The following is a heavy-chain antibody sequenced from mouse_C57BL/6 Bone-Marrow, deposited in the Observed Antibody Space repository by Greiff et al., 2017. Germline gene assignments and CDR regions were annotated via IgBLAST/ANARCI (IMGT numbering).Heavy chain of an antibody. CDR2: ISSGGSYT. J-gene: IGHJ3*01. D-gene: IGHD1-1*01. V-gene: IGHV5-6*01. CDR1: GFTFSSYG. Sequence: EVHLVESGGDLVKPGGSLKLSCAASGFTFSSYGMSWVRQTPDQRLEWVATISSGGSYTYYPDSVKGRFTISRDNAKNALYLQMSSLKSEDTAMYYCARHYYGSSPDWFAYWGTGTLVTVSA. CDR3: ARHYYGSSPDWFAY.